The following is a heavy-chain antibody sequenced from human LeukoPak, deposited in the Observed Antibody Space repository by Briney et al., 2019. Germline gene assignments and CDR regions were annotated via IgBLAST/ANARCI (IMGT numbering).Heavy chain of an antibody. Sequence: PSETLSLTCTVSGDSISSSYSYWGWIRQPPGKGLEWIGNIYYSGSTYYSPSLTSRVTVSVDTSENQFSLKLSSATAADTAVYYCARAHSIASYYYGVDVWGQGTTVTVSS. V-gene: IGHV4-39*07. J-gene: IGHJ6*02. CDR2: IYYSGST. CDR1: GDSISSSYSY. CDR3: ARAHSIASYYYGVDV. D-gene: IGHD2/OR15-2a*01.